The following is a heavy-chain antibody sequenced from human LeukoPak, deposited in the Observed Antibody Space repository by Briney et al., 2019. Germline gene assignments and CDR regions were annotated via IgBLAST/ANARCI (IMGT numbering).Heavy chain of an antibody. D-gene: IGHD3-10*01. CDR2: ISAYNGNT. V-gene: IGHV1-18*01. Sequence: ASVKVSCKASGYTFTSYGISWVRQAPGQGLEWMGWISAYNGNTNYAQKLQGRVTMTTDTSTSTAYMELRSLRSDDTAVYYCARDPNYYGSGPSGAFDIWGQGTMVTVSS. CDR3: ARDPNYYGSGPSGAFDI. J-gene: IGHJ3*02. CDR1: GYTFTSYG.